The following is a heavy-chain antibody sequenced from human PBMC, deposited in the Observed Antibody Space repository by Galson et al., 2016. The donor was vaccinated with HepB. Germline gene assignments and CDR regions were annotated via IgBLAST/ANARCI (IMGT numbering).Heavy chain of an antibody. V-gene: IGHV4-39*01. CDR1: GGSISSSSSY. CDR3: ARSTMLQAFDI. J-gene: IGHJ3*02. Sequence: SETLSLTCTVSGGSISSSSSYWGWIRQPPGKGLECIGSLYYSGSTYYNPSLKSRVTISVDTSKNQFSLRLSSVTAADTAVYYCARSTMLQAFDIWGQGTMVTVSS. CDR2: LYYSGST. D-gene: IGHD3-10*01.